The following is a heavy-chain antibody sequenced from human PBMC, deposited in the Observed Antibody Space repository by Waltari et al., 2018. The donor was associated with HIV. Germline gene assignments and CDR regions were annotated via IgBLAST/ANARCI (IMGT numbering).Heavy chain of an antibody. Sequence: QVQLQESGPGLVTPSQTLSLTCTVSGGSISCGGYYLSWILQHPGKGLEWIGYIYYTGNTYYNPSLKSRITISVDTSKNQLSLNLTSVTAADTAVYYCARYCTSTSCYRGAFDIWGQGTLVTVSS. V-gene: IGHV4-31*03. CDR3: ARYCTSTSCYRGAFDI. J-gene: IGHJ3*02. D-gene: IGHD2-2*01. CDR2: IYYTGNT. CDR1: GGSISCGGYY.